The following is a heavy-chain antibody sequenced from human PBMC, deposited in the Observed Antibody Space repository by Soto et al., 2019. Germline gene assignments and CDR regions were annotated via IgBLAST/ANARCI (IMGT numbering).Heavy chain of an antibody. CDR1: GGSISSYY. CDR2: IYYSGST. J-gene: IGHJ4*02. V-gene: IGHV4-59*01. D-gene: IGHD5-12*01. Sequence: SETLSLTCTVPGGSISSYYWSWIRQPPGKGLEWIGYIYYSGSTNYNPSLKSRVTISVDTSKNQFSLKLSSVTAADTAVYYCASGYDFAHLPGYWGQGTLVTVSS. CDR3: ASGYDFAHLPGY.